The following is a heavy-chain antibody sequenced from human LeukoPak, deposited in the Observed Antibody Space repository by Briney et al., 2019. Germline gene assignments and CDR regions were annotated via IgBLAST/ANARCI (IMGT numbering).Heavy chain of an antibody. CDR3: ASGDSGGYSLYAFDI. D-gene: IGHD3-10*01. J-gene: IGHJ3*02. CDR1: GYTFNTYG. V-gene: IGHV1-18*01. CDR2: ISAYNGNT. Sequence: ASVKVSCKASGYTFNTYGISWVRQAPGQGLEWVGWISAYNGNTNYAQKLQGRVTVTTDTSTSTAYMELRSLRSDDTAVYYCASGDSGGYSLYAFDIWGQGTMVTVSS.